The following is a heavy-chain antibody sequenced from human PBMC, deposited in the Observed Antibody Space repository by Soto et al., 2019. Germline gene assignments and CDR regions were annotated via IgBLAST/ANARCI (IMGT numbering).Heavy chain of an antibody. J-gene: IGHJ6*02. CDR3: ARDIRDGDRSNYYYYYGMDV. CDR1: GFTFSSYG. V-gene: IGHV3-33*01. D-gene: IGHD4-17*01. CDR2: IWYDGSNK. Sequence: QVQLVESGGGVVQPGRSLRLSCAASGFTFSSYGMHWVRQAPGKGLEWVAVIWYDGSNKYYADSVKGRFTISRDNSKNTLYLQMSSLRAEDTAVYYCARDIRDGDRSNYYYYYGMDVWGQGTTVTVSS.